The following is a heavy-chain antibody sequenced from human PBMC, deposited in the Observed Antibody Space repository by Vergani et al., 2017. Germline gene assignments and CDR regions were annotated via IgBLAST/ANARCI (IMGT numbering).Heavy chain of an antibody. J-gene: IGHJ4*02. Sequence: QVQLVQSGAEVGKPGASVKISCKASGYTFTAYYIHWVRQAPEQGLEWVGVISPDGFSTFYAQKFQGRVTMTRDTSSSTVYMELSSLRSEDTALYYCARQIRASGWPLFDYWGQGALVTVSS. CDR2: ISPDGFST. V-gene: IGHV1-46*03. CDR1: GYTFTAYY. CDR3: ARQIRASGWPLFDY. D-gene: IGHD6-19*01.